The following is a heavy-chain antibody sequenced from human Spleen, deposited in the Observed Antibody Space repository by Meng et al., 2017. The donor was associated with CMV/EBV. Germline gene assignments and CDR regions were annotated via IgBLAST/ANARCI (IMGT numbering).Heavy chain of an antibody. CDR2: ISSSSSYI. CDR3: ARGLIAAAGGWFDP. Sequence: EVQLVESGGGLVKPGGSRRLSCAASGFTFSSYSMNWVRQAPGKGLEWVSSISSSSSYIYYADSVKGRFTISRDNAKNSLYLQMNSLRAEDTAVYYCARGLIAAAGGWFDPWGQGTLVTVSS. D-gene: IGHD6-13*01. CDR1: GFTFSSYS. J-gene: IGHJ5*02. V-gene: IGHV3-21*01.